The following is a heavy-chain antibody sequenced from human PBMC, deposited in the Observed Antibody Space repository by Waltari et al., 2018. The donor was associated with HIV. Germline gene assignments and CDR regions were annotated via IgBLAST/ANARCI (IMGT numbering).Heavy chain of an antibody. Sequence: EVELVESGGNLVQPGGSLRRSCPASGVTFSSYDITVASQSPGKVLEYVSAINGDGHCTYYAGSLKGRFTITRDNSKNTVWLQMRSLRAEDTAVYYCAKGNYDVLTGYYGPSFEYWGQGTLVTVSS. J-gene: IGHJ4*02. CDR1: GVTFSSYD. D-gene: IGHD3-9*01. CDR3: AKGNYDVLTGYYGPSFEY. V-gene: IGHV3-64D*06. CDR2: INGDGHCT.